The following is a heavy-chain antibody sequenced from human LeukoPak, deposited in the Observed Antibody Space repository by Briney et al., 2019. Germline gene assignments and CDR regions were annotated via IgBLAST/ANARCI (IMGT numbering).Heavy chain of an antibody. D-gene: IGHD3-22*01. CDR2: IIPILGIA. CDR1: GGXFSSYA. J-gene: IGHJ6*02. Sequence: ASVKVSCKASGGXFSSYAMSWVRQAPGQGLEWMGLIIPILGIANYAQKFQGRVTITADKSTSTAYMELSSLRSEDTAVYYCARFDSSGYYYASPYYYYYGMDVWGQGTTVTVSS. CDR3: ARFDSSGYYYASPYYYYYGMDV. V-gene: IGHV1-69*10.